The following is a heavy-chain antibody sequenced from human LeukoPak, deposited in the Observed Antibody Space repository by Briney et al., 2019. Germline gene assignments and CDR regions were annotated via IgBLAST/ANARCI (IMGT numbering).Heavy chain of an antibody. CDR2: ISSSGSTI. V-gene: IGHV3-48*03. CDR3: ARDPGCSGGSCYSSFDY. D-gene: IGHD2-15*01. CDR1: GFTFSSYE. J-gene: IGHJ4*02. Sequence: GGSLRLSCAASGFTFSSYEMNWVRQAPGKGLEWVSYISSSGSTIYYADSVKGRFTISRDNAKNSLYLQMNSLRAEDTAVYYCARDPGCSGGSCYSSFDYWGRGTLVTVSS.